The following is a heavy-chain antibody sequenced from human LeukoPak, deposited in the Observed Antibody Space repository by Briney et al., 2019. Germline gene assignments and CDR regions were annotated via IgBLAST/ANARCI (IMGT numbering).Heavy chain of an antibody. CDR2: INHSGST. CDR3: ARHHYRGYYDSSGSTYFQH. Sequence: PSETLSLTCAVYGGSFSGYYWSWIRQPPGKGLEWIGEINHSGSTNYNPSLKSRVTISVDTSKNQFSLKLSSVTAADTAVYYCARHHYRGYYDSSGSTYFQHWGQGTLVTVSS. J-gene: IGHJ1*01. D-gene: IGHD3-22*01. CDR1: GGSFSGYY. V-gene: IGHV4-34*01.